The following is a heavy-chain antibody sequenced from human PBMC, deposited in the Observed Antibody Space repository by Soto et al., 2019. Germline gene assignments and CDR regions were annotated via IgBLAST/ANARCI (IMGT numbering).Heavy chain of an antibody. CDR2: IKQDGSEK. CDR3: ARGEILTGYFIYYYYYMDV. D-gene: IGHD3-9*01. CDR1: GFTFSSYW. V-gene: IGHV3-7*01. Sequence: GGSLRLSCAASGFTFSSYWMSWVRQAPGKGLEWVANIKQDGSEKYYVDSVKGRFTISRDNAKNSLYLQMNSLRAEDTAVYYCARGEILTGYFIYYYYYMDVWGKGTTVTVSS. J-gene: IGHJ6*03.